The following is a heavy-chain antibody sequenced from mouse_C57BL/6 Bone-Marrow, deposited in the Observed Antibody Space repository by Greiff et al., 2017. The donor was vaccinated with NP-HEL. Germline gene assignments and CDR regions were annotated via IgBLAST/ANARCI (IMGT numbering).Heavy chain of an antibody. D-gene: IGHD1-1*01. V-gene: IGHV1-47*01. J-gene: IGHJ4*01. Sequence: VKLQESGAELVKPGASVKMSCKASGYTFTTYPIEWMKQNHGKSLEWIGNFHPYNDDTKYNEKFKGKATLTVEKSSSTVYLELSRLTSDDSAVYYCARGNYYGSSFYYAMDYWGQGTSVTVSS. CDR3: ARGNYYGSSFYYAMDY. CDR2: FHPYNDDT. CDR1: GYTFTTYP.